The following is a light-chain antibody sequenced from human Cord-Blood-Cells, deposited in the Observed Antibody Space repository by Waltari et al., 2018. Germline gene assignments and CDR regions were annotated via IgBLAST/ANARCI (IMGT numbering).Light chain of an antibody. V-gene: IGLV2-14*01. Sequence: QSALTPPASASGPPGQSTTLSCTGTSSAVGGYNYVSCYQQHPGKAPKLMIYEVSNRPAGVSNRFSGSKSGNTASLTISGLQAEDEADYYCSSYTSSSTVVFGGGTKLTVL. CDR1: SSAVGGYNY. CDR3: SSYTSSSTVV. J-gene: IGLJ2*01. CDR2: EVS.